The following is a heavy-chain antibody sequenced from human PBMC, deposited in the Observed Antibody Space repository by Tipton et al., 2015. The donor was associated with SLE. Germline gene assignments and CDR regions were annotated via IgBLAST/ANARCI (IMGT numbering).Heavy chain of an antibody. V-gene: IGHV4-59*02. CDR1: GASVTSYY. CDR3: ARRAAHRYFYGLDV. J-gene: IGHJ6*02. Sequence: TLSLTCTVSGASVTSYYYTWIRQPPGMALEWIGYVSYSGGTSYNPSLKSRVTISVDTPKNQFSLKLTSVTAAGTAVYYCARRAAHRYFYGLDVWGQGTTVTVSS. CDR2: VSYSGGT. D-gene: IGHD2-15*01.